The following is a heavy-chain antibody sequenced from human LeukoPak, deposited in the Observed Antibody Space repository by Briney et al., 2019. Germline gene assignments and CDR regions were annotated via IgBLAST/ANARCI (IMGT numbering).Heavy chain of an antibody. V-gene: IGHV4-34*01. CDR3: ARDGIEEGNYYDSSGYYHGLDY. CDR1: GGSFSGYY. J-gene: IGHJ4*02. D-gene: IGHD3-22*01. CDR2: INHSGST. Sequence: SETLSLTCAVYGGSFSGYYWSWIRQPPGKGLEWIGEINHSGSTNYNPSLKSRVTISVDTSKNQFSLKLSSVTAADTAVYYCARDGIEEGNYYDSSGYYHGLDYWGQGTLVTVSS.